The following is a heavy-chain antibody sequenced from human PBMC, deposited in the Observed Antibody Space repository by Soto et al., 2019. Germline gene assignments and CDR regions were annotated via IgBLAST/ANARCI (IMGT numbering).Heavy chain of an antibody. D-gene: IGHD3-10*01. CDR3: AKIMIQGVLVDALDV. V-gene: IGHV3-23*01. J-gene: IGHJ6*02. Sequence: DVQLLESGGGVVQPGGSLRLSCAASGFVFRNLTMNWVRQAPGKGLEYVAIISFNGGVIFAADAVRGRFTISRDNAKNILYLDMTNRRPEDSGVYYGAKIMIQGVLVDALDVWGRGTTVTVS. CDR2: ISFNGGVI. CDR1: GFVFRNLT.